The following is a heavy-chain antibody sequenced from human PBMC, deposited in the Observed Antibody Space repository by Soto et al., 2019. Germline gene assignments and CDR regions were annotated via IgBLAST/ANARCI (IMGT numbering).Heavy chain of an antibody. Sequence: SETLSLTCTVSVGSFTNSSYYWGWIRQSPGKGLEWIGSVYYRGRSYSKSSVKSRVTISVDTSKNQFSLKVNSVTAADTAVYYCARGNGDYVDYWGPGTLVTVSS. D-gene: IGHD4-17*01. CDR1: VGSFTNSSYY. V-gene: IGHV4-39*07. J-gene: IGHJ4*02. CDR3: ARGNGDYVDY. CDR2: VYYRGRS.